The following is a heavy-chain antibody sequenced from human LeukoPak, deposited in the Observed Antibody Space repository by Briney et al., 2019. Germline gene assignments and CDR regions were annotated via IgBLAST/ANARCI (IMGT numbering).Heavy chain of an antibody. CDR3: ATYRQVLLPFES. J-gene: IGHJ4*02. D-gene: IGHD2-8*02. CDR2: ISGSGGST. V-gene: IGHV3-23*01. CDR1: GFTFSSYG. Sequence: GGSLRLSCAASGFTFSSYGMSWVRQAPGKGLEWVSAISGSGGSTFYADSVRGRFTISRDNSKSTLSLQMNSLRAEDTAIYYCATYRQVLLPFESWGQGTLVTVSS.